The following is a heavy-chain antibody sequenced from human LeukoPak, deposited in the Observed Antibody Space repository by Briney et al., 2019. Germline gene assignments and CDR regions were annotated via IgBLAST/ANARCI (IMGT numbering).Heavy chain of an antibody. CDR2: ISAYNGNT. D-gene: IGHD6-13*01. Sequence: ASVKVSCKASGYTFTSYGISWVRQAPGQGLEWMGWISAYNGNTNYAQKLQGRVTMTTDTSTSTAYMELRSLRSDDTAVYYCARDTPPTQPGIARYNWFDPWGQGTLVTVSS. J-gene: IGHJ5*02. CDR3: ARDTPPTQPGIARYNWFDP. V-gene: IGHV1-18*01. CDR1: GYTFTSYG.